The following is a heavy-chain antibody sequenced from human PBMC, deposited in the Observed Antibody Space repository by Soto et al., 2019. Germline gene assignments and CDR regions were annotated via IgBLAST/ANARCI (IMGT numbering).Heavy chain of an antibody. CDR3: ARDPAVRGVIMTYYYYGMDV. D-gene: IGHD3-10*01. V-gene: IGHV1-69*13. CDR2: IIPIFGTA. CDR1: GGTFSSYA. Sequence: SVKVSCKASGGTFSSYAISWLRQAPGQGLEGMGGIIPIFGTANYAQKFQGRVTITADESTSTAYMELSSLRSEDTAVYYCARDPAVRGVIMTYYYYGMDVWGQGTTVTVSS. J-gene: IGHJ6*02.